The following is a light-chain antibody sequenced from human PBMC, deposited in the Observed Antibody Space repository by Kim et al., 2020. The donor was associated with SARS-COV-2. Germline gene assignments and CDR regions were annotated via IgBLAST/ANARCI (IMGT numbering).Light chain of an antibody. CDR3: QQRRNWPLT. J-gene: IGKJ4*01. CDR2: DAS. CDR1: QSVSIY. Sequence: PEEKATPPCRASQSVSIYLAWNQQKPGQAPSLLFYDASNRATGIPARFSGSGSGTDFTLTISSLEPEDFALYYCQQRRNWPLTFGGGTKVDIK. V-gene: IGKV3-11*01.